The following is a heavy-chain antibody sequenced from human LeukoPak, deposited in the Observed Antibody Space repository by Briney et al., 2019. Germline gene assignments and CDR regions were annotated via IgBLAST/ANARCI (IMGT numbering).Heavy chain of an antibody. Sequence: GGSLRLSCAASGFTFSSYGMHRVRQAPGKGLEWVAVIWYDGSNKYYADSVKGRFTISRDNSKNTLYLQMNSLRAEDTAVYYCARDGYSNYESDYWGQGTLVTVSS. J-gene: IGHJ4*02. D-gene: IGHD4-11*01. CDR1: GFTFSSYG. CDR2: IWYDGSNK. V-gene: IGHV3-33*01. CDR3: ARDGYSNYESDY.